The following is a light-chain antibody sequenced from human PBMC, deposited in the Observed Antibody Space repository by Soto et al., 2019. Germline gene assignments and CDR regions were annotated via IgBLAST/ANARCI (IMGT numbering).Light chain of an antibody. CDR1: SSDIGHYNY. Sequence: QSALTQPASVSGSPGQSITISCTGTSSDIGHYNYVSWYQQHPGKVPKLIISEVRNRPSGVSDRFSGSKSGNSASLTISGLQTEDEADYYCMCYAGGNNWVFGGGTKVTVL. CDR2: EVR. CDR3: MCYAGGNNWV. J-gene: IGLJ3*02. V-gene: IGLV2-14*01.